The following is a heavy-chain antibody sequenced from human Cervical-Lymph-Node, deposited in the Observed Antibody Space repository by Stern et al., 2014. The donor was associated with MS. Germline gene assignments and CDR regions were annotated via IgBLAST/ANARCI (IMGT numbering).Heavy chain of an antibody. CDR3: ATYTGGVEMQFPFEY. V-gene: IGHV5-51*03. CDR2: VFPGDSDT. D-gene: IGHD3-16*01. Sequence: VQLVQSGAEVKKPGESLQISCRAFGYRFNNYWIGWVRQMPGKGPEWMGVVFPGDSDTRYSPSFQGRVTISSDKSISTVYLQWSSLRTSDTGIYYCATYTGGVEMQFPFEYWGRGTLVTVSS. J-gene: IGHJ4*02. CDR1: GYRFNNYW.